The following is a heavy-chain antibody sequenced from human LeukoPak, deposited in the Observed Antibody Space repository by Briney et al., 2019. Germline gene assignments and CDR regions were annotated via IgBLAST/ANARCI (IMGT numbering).Heavy chain of an antibody. D-gene: IGHD1-1*01. V-gene: IGHV1-8*01. J-gene: IGHJ3*02. Sequence: VASVKVSCKASGYTFTSYDINWVRQATGQGLEWMGWMNPNSGNTGYAQKFQGRVTMTRNTSISTAYMELSSLRSEDTAVYYCARCVEAQNDAFDIWGQGTMVTVSS. CDR1: GYTFTSYD. CDR3: ARCVEAQNDAFDI. CDR2: MNPNSGNT.